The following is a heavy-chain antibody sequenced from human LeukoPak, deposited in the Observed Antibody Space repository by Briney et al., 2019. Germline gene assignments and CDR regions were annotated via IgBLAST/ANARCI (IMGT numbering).Heavy chain of an antibody. D-gene: IGHD6-19*01. CDR3: ARDRGSSGWYEFDY. V-gene: IGHV3-7*01. J-gene: IGHJ4*02. CDR2: IKQDGSEK. Sequence: GGSLRLSCAASGFTSSSYWMSWVRQAPGKGLEWVANIKQDGSEKYYVYSVKGRFTISRDNAKNSLYLQMNSLRAEDTAVYYCARDRGSSGWYEFDYWGQGTLVTVSS. CDR1: GFTSSSYW.